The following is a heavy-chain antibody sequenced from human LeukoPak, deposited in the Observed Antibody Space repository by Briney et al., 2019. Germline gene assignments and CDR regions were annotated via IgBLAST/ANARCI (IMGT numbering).Heavy chain of an antibody. V-gene: IGHV1-2*02. CDR3: ARALYTSRSYLATFSPTNFDY. D-gene: IGHD6-13*01. J-gene: IGHJ4*02. CDR1: GYTFTDYY. CDR2: INPNTGGT. Sequence: APVKVSCKASGYTFTDYYMHWVRQAPGQGLEWMGWINPNTGGTNYAQKFQGRATMTRDTSISTPYMELSWLRSDDTAVYYCARALYTSRSYLATFSPTNFDYWGQGTLVTVSS.